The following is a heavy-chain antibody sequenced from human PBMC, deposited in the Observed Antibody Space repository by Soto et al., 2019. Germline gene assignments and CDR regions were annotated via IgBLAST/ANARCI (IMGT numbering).Heavy chain of an antibody. D-gene: IGHD1-1*01. Sequence: EASVKVSCKASGGTFSSYAISWVRQAPGQGLEWMGGIIPIFGTANYAQKFQGRVTLTADTSTSTAYMELSSLRSEDTAVFYCAAPSFFSYKGYFDYWGQGTLVTVSS. V-gene: IGHV1-69*06. CDR2: IIPIFGTA. J-gene: IGHJ4*02. CDR3: AAPSFFSYKGYFDY. CDR1: GGTFSSYA.